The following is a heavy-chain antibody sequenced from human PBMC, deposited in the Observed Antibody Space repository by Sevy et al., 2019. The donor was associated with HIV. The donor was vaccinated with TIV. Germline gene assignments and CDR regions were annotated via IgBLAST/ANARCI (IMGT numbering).Heavy chain of an antibody. V-gene: IGHV3-30*04. CDR1: GFTFSSYA. CDR2: ISYDGSNK. J-gene: IGHJ3*02. Sequence: GGSLRLSCAASGFTFSSYAMRWVRQAPGKGLEWVAVISYDGSNKYYADSVKGRFTISRDNSKNTLYLQMNSLRAEDTAVYYCARDRSIEMATGAFDIWGQGTMVTVSS. D-gene: IGHD5-12*01. CDR3: ARDRSIEMATGAFDI.